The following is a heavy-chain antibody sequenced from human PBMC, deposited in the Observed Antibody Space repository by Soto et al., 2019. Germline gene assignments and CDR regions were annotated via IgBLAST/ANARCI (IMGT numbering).Heavy chain of an antibody. CDR1: GFTFSTYS. CDR3: ARGGRNYYYYGMDV. V-gene: IGHV3-48*02. CDR2: ISSSSSSI. D-gene: IGHD1-26*01. Sequence: GGSLRLSCAASGFTFSTYSMNWVRRAPGKGLEWVSYISSSSSSIYYADSVRGRFTISRDNAKNSPYLQMNSLRDEDTAVYYCARGGRNYYYYGMDVWGQGTTVTVSS. J-gene: IGHJ6*02.